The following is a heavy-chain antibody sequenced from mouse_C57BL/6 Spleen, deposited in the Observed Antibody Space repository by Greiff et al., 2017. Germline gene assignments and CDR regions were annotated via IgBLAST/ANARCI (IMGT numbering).Heavy chain of an antibody. CDR1: GFNIKDDY. V-gene: IGHV14-4*01. CDR2: IDPENGDT. Sequence: EVQLQQSGAELVRPGASVKLSCTASGFNIKDDYMHWVKQRPEQGLEWIGWIDPENGDTEYASKFQGKATITADTSSNTAYLQLSSLTSEDTAVYYCTQGGLRRYFDYWGQGTTLTVSS. J-gene: IGHJ2*01. D-gene: IGHD2-4*01. CDR3: TQGGLRRYFDY.